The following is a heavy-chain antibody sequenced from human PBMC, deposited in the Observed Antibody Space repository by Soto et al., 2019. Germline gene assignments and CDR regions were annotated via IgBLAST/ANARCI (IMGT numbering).Heavy chain of an antibody. J-gene: IGHJ4*02. D-gene: IGHD3-22*01. V-gene: IGHV4-61*01. CDR2: IYYSGST. CDR1: GGSVSSGSYY. Sequence: LSLTCTVSGGSVSSGSYYWSWIRQPPGKGLEWIGYIYYSGSTNYNPSLKSRVTISVDTSKNQFSLKLSSVTAADTAVYYCARVPYYYDSSGYYYPYFDYWGQGTLVTVSS. CDR3: ARVPYYYDSSGYYYPYFDY.